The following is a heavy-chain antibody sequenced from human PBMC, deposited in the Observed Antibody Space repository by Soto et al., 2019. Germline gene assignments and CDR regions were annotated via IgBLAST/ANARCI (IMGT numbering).Heavy chain of an antibody. V-gene: IGHV3-30-3*01. D-gene: IGHD3-10*01. J-gene: IGHJ4*02. CDR2: ISYDGSNK. CDR3: ARDPMGRYYGSGSYYFDY. CDR1: GFTFSSYA. Sequence: GGSLRLTCAASGFTFSSYAMHWVRQAPGKGLEWVAVISYDGSNKYYADSVKGRFTISRDNSKNTLYLQMNSLRAEDTAVYYCARDPMGRYYGSGSYYFDYWGQGTLVTVSS.